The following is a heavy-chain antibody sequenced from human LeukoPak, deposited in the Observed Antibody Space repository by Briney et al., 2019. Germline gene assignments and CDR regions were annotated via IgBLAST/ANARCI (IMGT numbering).Heavy chain of an antibody. CDR1: EFTVSSNY. V-gene: IGHV3-66*01. CDR3: ATFTPLRAFDF. D-gene: IGHD3-16*01. Sequence: PGGSLRLSCAASEFTVSSNYMNWVRQAPGKGLEWVSFIYSGGSTYYADSVRGRFTISRDSSKNTLYLQMNSLRAEDTAVYFCATFTPLRAFDFWCQGTLVTVSS. CDR2: IYSGGST. J-gene: IGHJ4*02.